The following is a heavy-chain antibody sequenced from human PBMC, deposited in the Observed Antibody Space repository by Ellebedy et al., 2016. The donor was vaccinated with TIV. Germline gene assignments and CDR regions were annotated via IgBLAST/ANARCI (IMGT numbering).Heavy chain of an antibody. J-gene: IGHJ4*02. CDR1: GFTFRNYW. Sequence: GESLKISCAASGFTFRNYWMTWVRQAPGRGLEWVANMKQDGSEEYYVDSVKGRFIISRDNAKNSLYLQMNSLRAEDTAMYYCARDLGHSGYDLFDSWGQGTLVTVS. D-gene: IGHD5-12*01. CDR2: MKQDGSEE. V-gene: IGHV3-7*03. CDR3: ARDLGHSGYDLFDS.